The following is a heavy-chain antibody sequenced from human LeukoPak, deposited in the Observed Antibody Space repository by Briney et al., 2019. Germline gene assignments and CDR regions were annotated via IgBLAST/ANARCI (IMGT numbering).Heavy chain of an antibody. J-gene: IGHJ3*02. CDR3: ARDMDIPLIDAFDI. CDR1: GYTFTGYF. CDR2: MNTNSGGT. V-gene: IGHV1-2*02. Sequence: ASVKVSCKTSGYTFTGYFLHWLRQAPGQGLEWVGWMNTNSGGTMYAQKFQGRVSMTRDTSISTAYMELSSLTSDDTAVYYFARDMDIPLIDAFDIWGQGTMVTVSS. D-gene: IGHD2-2*03.